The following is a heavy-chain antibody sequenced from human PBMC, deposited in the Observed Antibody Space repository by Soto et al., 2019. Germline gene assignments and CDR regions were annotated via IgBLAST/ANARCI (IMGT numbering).Heavy chain of an antibody. J-gene: IGHJ5*02. CDR3: AKGDNLGPKTGYAFDP. Sequence: PPQTLSLICAISGDSVSSNTASWNWIRQSPSRGLEWLGRTHFRSKWYNDYAVSVKSRIIINPDTSNNQFSLQLNSVTPEDTAVYFCAKGDNLGPKTGYAFDPWGQGIMVTSPQ. V-gene: IGHV6-1*01. D-gene: IGHD5-12*01. CDR2: THFRSKWYN. CDR1: GDSVSSNTAS.